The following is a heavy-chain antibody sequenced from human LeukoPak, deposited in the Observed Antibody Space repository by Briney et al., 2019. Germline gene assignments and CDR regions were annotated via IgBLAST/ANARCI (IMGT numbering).Heavy chain of an antibody. CDR1: GFXFDNFE. CDR2: ISRNGGRT. Sequence: GGSLRLSCSASGFXFDNFEIHWVRQAPGRGLEYLSGISRNGGRTNNADSVKGRFTISRDNSKNTLFLQMASLRAEDTAVYYCVIQISGWVYWGQGTLVTVSS. J-gene: IGHJ4*02. D-gene: IGHD6-19*01. V-gene: IGHV3-64D*06. CDR3: VIQISGWVY.